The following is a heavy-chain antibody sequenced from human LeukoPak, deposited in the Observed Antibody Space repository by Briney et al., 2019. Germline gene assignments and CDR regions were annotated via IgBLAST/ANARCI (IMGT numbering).Heavy chain of an antibody. D-gene: IGHD6-13*01. CDR1: GGSITSYY. CDR3: ARTPYSSSTHYFDY. Sequence: PSETLSLTCSVSGGSITSYYWTWIRQPPGKGLECIGYIYYTGSTNYNPSLKSRVTISVDTSKNQFSLKLSSVTAADTAVYYCARTPYSSSTHYFDYWGQGTLVTVSS. V-gene: IGHV4-59*08. J-gene: IGHJ4*02. CDR2: IYYTGST.